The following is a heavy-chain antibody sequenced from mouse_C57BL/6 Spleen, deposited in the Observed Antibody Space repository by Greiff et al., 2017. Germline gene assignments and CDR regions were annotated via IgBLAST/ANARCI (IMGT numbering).Heavy chain of an antibody. CDR2: IYPRDGST. V-gene: IGHV1-85*01. CDR1: GYTFTSYD. D-gene: IGHD1-1*01. CDR3: ALTVVVPYFDY. Sequence: QVQLQQSGPELVKPGASVKLSCKASGYTFTSYDINWVKQRPGQGLEWIGWIYPRDGSTKYNEKFKGKATLTVDTSSSTAYMELHSLTSEDSAVYFWALTVVVPYFDYWGQGTTLTVSS. J-gene: IGHJ2*01.